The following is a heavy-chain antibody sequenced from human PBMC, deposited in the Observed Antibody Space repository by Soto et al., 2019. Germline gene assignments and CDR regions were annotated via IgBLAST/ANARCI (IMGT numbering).Heavy chain of an antibody. D-gene: IGHD1-26*01. CDR1: GFTFSNSW. CDR3: ARQRDGREGDY. V-gene: IGHV3-7*01. Sequence: LRLSCAASGFTFSNSWMYWVRQTPGKGLEWVAAIKQDGSQKYYLDSVKGRFTISRDNAKNSLYLQMNSLRAEDTAIYYCARQRDGREGDYWGQGTLVTVSS. J-gene: IGHJ4*02. CDR2: IKQDGSQK.